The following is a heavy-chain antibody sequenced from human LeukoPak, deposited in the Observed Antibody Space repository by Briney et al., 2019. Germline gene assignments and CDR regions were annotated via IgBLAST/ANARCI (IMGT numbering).Heavy chain of an antibody. CDR2: ISGSGDST. CDR1: GFTFSNYA. J-gene: IGHJ4*02. CDR3: AKDPPTAGTTFDY. V-gene: IGHV3-23*01. Sequence: PGGSLRLSCAASGFTFSNYAMSWVRQAPGEGLEWVSTISGSGDSTCYADSVKGRFTISRDNSKNTLFLQMNNLRGEDTAAYYCAKDPPTAGTTFDYWGQGALVTVSS. D-gene: IGHD6-13*01.